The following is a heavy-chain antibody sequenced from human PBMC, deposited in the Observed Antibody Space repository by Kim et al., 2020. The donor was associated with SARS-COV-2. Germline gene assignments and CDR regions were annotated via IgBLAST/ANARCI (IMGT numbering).Heavy chain of an antibody. J-gene: IGHJ4*02. D-gene: IGHD2-21*01. V-gene: IGHV3-33*01. CDR3: ARGQFGGGDWGALFDY. CDR1: GFTFSSYG. Sequence: GGSLRLSCAASGFTFSSYGMHWVRQAPGKGLEWVAVIWYDGSNKYYADSVKGRFTISRDNSKNTLYLQMNSLRAEDTAVYYCARGQFGGGDWGALFDYWGQGTLVTVSS. CDR2: IWYDGSNK.